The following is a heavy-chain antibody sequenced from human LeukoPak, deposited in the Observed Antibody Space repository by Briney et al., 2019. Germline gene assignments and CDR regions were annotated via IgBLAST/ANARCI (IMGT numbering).Heavy chain of an antibody. V-gene: IGHV5-51*01. D-gene: IGHD5/OR15-5a*01. CDR2: IYPGDSDT. Sequence: GESLKISCKGSGYRFTDYWIGWVRQLPGKGLEGMGIIYPGDSDTRYSPSFQGQVTIWADKSITTAYLQWSGLKASDTAMYYCARRVSTSPLFEYWGQGTLVTVSS. CDR3: ARRVSTSPLFEY. CDR1: GYRFTDYW. J-gene: IGHJ4*02.